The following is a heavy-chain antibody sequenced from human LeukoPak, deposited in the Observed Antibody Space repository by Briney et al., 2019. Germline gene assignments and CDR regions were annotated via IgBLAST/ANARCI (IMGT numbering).Heavy chain of an antibody. CDR1: GFTFSIYW. J-gene: IGHJ4*02. D-gene: IGHD5-18*01. CDR2: ISGSGGST. Sequence: GGSLRLSCAASGFTFSIYWMSWFRQAPGKGLEWVSAISGSGGSTYYADSVKGRFTISRDNSKNTLYLQMNSLRAEDTAVYYCARGQKYRNGYTVTELGSGYFDYWGQGTLVSVSS. V-gene: IGHV3-23*01. CDR3: ARGQKYRNGYTVTELGSGYFDY.